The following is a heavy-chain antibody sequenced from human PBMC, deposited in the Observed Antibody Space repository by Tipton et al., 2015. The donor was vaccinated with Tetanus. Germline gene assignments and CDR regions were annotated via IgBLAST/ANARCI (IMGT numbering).Heavy chain of an antibody. D-gene: IGHD3-16*01. CDR1: GGSISSYY. V-gene: IGHV4-59*08. CDR2: IYYSGST. J-gene: IGHJ4*02. Sequence: TLSLTCTVSGGSISSYYWSWIRQPPGKGLEWIGYIYYSGSTNYNPSLKSRVTISVDTSKNQFSLKLSSVTAADTAVYYCARHLGPYEFDYWGQGTLVPVSS. CDR3: ARHLGPYEFDY.